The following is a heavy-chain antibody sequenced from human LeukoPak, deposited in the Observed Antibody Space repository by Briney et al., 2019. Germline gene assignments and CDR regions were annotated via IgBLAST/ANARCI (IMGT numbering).Heavy chain of an antibody. J-gene: IGHJ3*02. V-gene: IGHV4-59*01. D-gene: IGHD3-10*01. CDR2: IYYSGST. Sequence: SETLSLTCTVPGGSISSYYWSWIRQPPGKGLKWIGYIYYSGSTNYNPSLKSRVTISVDTSKNQFSLRLNSVTAADTAVYYCAREGTMVRGLAFDIWGQGTMVTVSS. CDR3: AREGTMVRGLAFDI. CDR1: GGSISSYY.